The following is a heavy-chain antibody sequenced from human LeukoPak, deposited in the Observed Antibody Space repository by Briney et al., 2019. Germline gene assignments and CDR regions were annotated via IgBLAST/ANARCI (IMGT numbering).Heavy chain of an antibody. CDR1: GGSISSHY. V-gene: IGHV4-59*11. Sequence: SETPSLTCPVTGGSISSHYWSCLRQPPAKGLAWIGNIYYSGSTNYNPPLQSRVPIPVVQTQYQVSLNLTNVTAADPALFYFSRVHRLVPGPFHIWGQGTMVIVSS. D-gene: IGHD1-14*01. CDR2: IYYSGST. CDR3: SRVHRLVPGPFHI. J-gene: IGHJ3*02.